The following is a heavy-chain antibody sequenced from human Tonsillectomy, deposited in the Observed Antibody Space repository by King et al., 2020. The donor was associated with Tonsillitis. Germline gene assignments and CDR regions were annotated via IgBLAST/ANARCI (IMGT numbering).Heavy chain of an antibody. J-gene: IGHJ4*02. CDR1: GFSFSNYG. CDR2: ISYDGSNK. CDR3: AKSLGSSFQIFHY. Sequence: QVQLVESGGGVVQPGRSLRLSCAASGFSFSNYGMHWLRQAPGKGLEWVAVISYDGSNKYYADSVKGRFTISRDNSKNTLYVQMDSLRVEDTAVYYCAKSLGSSFQIFHYGGQGTRVTVPS. D-gene: IGHD6-13*01. V-gene: IGHV3-30*18.